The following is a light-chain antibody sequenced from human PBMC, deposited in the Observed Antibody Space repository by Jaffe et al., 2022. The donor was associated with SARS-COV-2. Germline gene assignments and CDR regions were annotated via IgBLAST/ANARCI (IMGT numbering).Light chain of an antibody. V-gene: IGLV3-1*01. CDR1: KLGDKY. Sequence: SYELTQPPSVSVSPGQTASITCSGDKLGDKYACWYHQKPGQSPVLVIYQDSKRPSGIPERFSGSNSGNTATLTISGTQAIDEADYYCQAWDSSTMVFGGGTKLTVL. CDR3: QAWDSSTMV. CDR2: QDS. J-gene: IGLJ2*01.